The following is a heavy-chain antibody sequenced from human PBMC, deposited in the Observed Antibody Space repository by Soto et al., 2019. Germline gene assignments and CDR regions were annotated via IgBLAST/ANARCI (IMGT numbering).Heavy chain of an antibody. CDR1: GGAFKTYA. Sequence: QVHLVQSGAEVKKPGSSVRVSCKASGGAFKTYAISWVRQAPGQGLEWMGGIILMFASANYAQKFQGRVTITADEGTSTVYMQLRSLTAEDTAVYYCARAAVVVEGATLGRLDPWGQGSLVTVSS. V-gene: IGHV1-69*01. CDR3: ARAAVVVEGATLGRLDP. CDR2: IILMFASA. J-gene: IGHJ5*02. D-gene: IGHD2-15*01.